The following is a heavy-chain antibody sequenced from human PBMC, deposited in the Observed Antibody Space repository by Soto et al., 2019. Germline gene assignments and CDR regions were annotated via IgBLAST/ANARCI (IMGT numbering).Heavy chain of an antibody. J-gene: IGHJ6*02. D-gene: IGHD2-21*02. CDR1: AFSLSTGGVG. Sequence: SGATLVNPTHTLTLTCTFSAFSLSTGGVGVGWIRQPPGKALEWLALIYWDDDKRYSPSLRSRLTITKDTSKNQVVLTMTNMDPVDTATYYCIQSRCGGDCLQSYASYYYYGMDVWGQGTTVTVSS. CDR3: IQSRCGGDCLQSYASYYYYGMDV. CDR2: IYWDDDK. V-gene: IGHV2-5*02.